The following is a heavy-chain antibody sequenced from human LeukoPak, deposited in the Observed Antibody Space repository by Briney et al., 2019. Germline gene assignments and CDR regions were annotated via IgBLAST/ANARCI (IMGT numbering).Heavy chain of an antibody. J-gene: IGHJ4*02. CDR3: ATGLSGSYYHTYLHL. V-gene: IGHV1-24*01. D-gene: IGHD1-26*01. Sequence: ASVKVSCKVSGYSLTELSMHWVRQTPGEGLEFMGGFDPEDGETIYAQKFQGRVTMTEDTSTDTPYMELNSLTSEDTAVYYCATGLSGSYYHTYLHLWGQGTLVTVSS. CDR2: FDPEDGET. CDR1: GYSLTELS.